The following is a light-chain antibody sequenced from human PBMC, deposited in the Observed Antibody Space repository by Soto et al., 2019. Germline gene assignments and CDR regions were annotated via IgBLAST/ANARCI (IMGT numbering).Light chain of an antibody. CDR2: AAS. V-gene: IGKV3-20*01. Sequence: EMVLTQSPGTLSLSPGERATLSCRASQSVSNNYLAWYRQRPGQAPRLLIYAASSRATGTPDRFSGSGSGTDFTLTISRLEPEDFAVYYCQQYGSSFTFGPGTKVDIK. CDR1: QSVSNNY. CDR3: QQYGSSFT. J-gene: IGKJ3*01.